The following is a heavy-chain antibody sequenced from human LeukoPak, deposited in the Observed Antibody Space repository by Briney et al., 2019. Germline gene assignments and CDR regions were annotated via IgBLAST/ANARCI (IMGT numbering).Heavy chain of an antibody. Sequence: ASVKVSCKVSGYTVTELSMHWVRQSPGKGLEWMGGFHPEDGETIYAQKFQGRVTMTRDTSINTANMELSRLRSDDTAVYYCARTRAPLNWRYMDVWGKGTTVTVSS. V-gene: IGHV1-24*01. CDR1: GYTVTELS. D-gene: IGHD3-3*01. CDR3: ARTRAPLNWRYMDV. CDR2: FHPEDGET. J-gene: IGHJ6*03.